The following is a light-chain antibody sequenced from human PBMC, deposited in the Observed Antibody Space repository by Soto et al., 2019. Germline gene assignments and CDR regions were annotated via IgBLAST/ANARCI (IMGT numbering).Light chain of an antibody. V-gene: IGKV1-33*01. J-gene: IGKJ3*01. CDR2: DAS. CDR1: QDISHY. CDR3: QQYYTLFS. Sequence: DIQRPQSKYSLSASVGDRVTITCQASQDISHYLNWYQHKPGKAPKLLIYDASILKTGVPARFSGSGSGTDFTLTISSLQPEDIATYFCQQYYTLFSFGPGTKVDIK.